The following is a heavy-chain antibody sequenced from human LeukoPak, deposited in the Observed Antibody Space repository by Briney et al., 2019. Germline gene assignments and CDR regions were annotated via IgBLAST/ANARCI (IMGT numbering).Heavy chain of an antibody. CDR1: GFTFSDYA. Sequence: GGSLRLSCAASGFTFSDYAMSWVRQAPGKGLEWVSGISNSGGSTYYADSVKGRFIISRDNSKNTLFLQMSSLRAEDTAVYYCAKLPHSGWYSSRAFDIRGQGTLVTVSS. D-gene: IGHD6-19*01. CDR3: AKLPHSGWYSSRAFDI. V-gene: IGHV3-23*01. CDR2: ISNSGGST. J-gene: IGHJ3*02.